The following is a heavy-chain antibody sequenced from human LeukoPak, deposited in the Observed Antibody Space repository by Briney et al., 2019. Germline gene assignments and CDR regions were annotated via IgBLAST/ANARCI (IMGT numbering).Heavy chain of an antibody. Sequence: GASVKVSCKASGYTFTSYYMHWVRQAPGQGLEWMGWISAYNGNTNYAQKLQGRVTMTTDTSTSTAYMELRSLRSDDTAVYYCARDQRKYYDFWSGYFGITQDVCFDYWGQGTLVTVSS. CDR2: ISAYNGNT. V-gene: IGHV1-18*04. CDR1: GYTFTSYY. J-gene: IGHJ4*02. CDR3: ARDQRKYYDFWSGYFGITQDVCFDY. D-gene: IGHD3-3*01.